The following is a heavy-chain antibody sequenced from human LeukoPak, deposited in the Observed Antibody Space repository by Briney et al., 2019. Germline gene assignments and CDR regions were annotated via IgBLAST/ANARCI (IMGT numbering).Heavy chain of an antibody. V-gene: IGHV1-18*01. CDR1: GGTFSSYA. D-gene: IGHD3-9*01. CDR3: ARSDILTGYSDNFDY. Sequence: ASVKVSCKASGGTFSSYAISWVRQAPGQGLEWMGWISAYNGNTNYAQKLQGRVTMTTDTSTSTAYMELRSLRSDDTAVYYCARSDILTGYSDNFDYWGQGTLVTVSS. CDR2: ISAYNGNT. J-gene: IGHJ4*02.